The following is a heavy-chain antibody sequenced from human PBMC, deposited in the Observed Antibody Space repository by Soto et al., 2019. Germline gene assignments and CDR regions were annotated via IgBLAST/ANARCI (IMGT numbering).Heavy chain of an antibody. CDR1: GGSISSYY. Sequence: SETLCLTCTVSGGSISSYYWSWIRQPPGKGLEWIGYIYHSGSTNYNPSLKSRVTISVDKSKNQFSLKLSSVTAADTAVYYCARAYDYSSNWFDPWGQGTLVTV. CDR2: IYHSGST. J-gene: IGHJ5*02. V-gene: IGHV4-59*12. D-gene: IGHD4-4*01. CDR3: ARAYDYSSNWFDP.